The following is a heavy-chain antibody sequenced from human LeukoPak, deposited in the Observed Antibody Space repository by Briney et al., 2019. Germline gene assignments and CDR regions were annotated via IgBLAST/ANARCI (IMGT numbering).Heavy chain of an antibody. CDR3: ASGWNYVDAFDI. D-gene: IGHD1-7*01. CDR2: INPNGGGT. V-gene: IGHV1-2*02. CDR1: GYTFTGSY. J-gene: IGHJ3*02. Sequence: ASVKVSCKASGYTFTGSYMHWVRQAPGQGLEWMGWINPNGGGTNYAQKFQGRVTMTRDTSISTAYMELSRLRSDDTAVYYCASGWNYVDAFDIWGQGTMVTVSS.